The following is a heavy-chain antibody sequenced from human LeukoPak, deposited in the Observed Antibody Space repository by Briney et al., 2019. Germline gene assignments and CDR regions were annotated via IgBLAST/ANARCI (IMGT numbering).Heavy chain of an antibody. D-gene: IGHD6-13*01. CDR1: GYTFTGYY. CDR2: INPNSGGT. V-gene: IGHV1-2*02. Sequence: ASVKVSCKASGYTFTGYYMHWVRQAPAQGIELMGWINPNSGGTNYAQKFQGRVTITTDESTNTAYMEVSSLRSEGTAVYFCARALAAAGPLLFDPWGQGTLVTVSS. CDR3: ARALAAAGPLLFDP. J-gene: IGHJ5*02.